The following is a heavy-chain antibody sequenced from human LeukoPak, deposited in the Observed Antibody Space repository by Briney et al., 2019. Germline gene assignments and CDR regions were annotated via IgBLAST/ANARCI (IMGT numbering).Heavy chain of an antibody. CDR1: GYTFTSYY. CDR3: GLFGDVSGNYSPLEY. CDR2: ISGYNAKT. V-gene: IGHV1-18*01. Sequence: ASVKVSCKGCGYTFTSYYITGVRQAPGQGLEWMGWISGYNAKTKYVQNLQGRVTMTTDTSTSTAYMELRSLRSDDTAVYYCGLFGDVSGNYSPLEYWGQGTLVTVSS. D-gene: IGHD3-10*01. J-gene: IGHJ4*02.